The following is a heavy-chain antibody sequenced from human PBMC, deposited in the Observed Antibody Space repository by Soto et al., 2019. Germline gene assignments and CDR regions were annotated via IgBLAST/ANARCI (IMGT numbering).Heavy chain of an antibody. D-gene: IGHD3-22*01. CDR2: ISYDGSNK. J-gene: IGHJ3*01. V-gene: IGHV3-30*03. CDR1: GFTFSGYG. CDR3: ASPYDSSGYFDAFDF. Sequence: QVQLVESGGGVVQPGRSLRLSCAASGFTFSGYGMHWVRQAPGKGLEWVAVISYDGSNKYYADSVKGRFTIPRDNSKNTLYLQMNSLRAEDTAVYYCASPYDSSGYFDAFDFWGQGTMVTVSS.